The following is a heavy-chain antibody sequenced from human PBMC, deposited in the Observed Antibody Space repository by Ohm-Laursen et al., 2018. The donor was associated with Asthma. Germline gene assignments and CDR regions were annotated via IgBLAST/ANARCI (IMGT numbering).Heavy chain of an antibody. CDR1: GFTFSSYA. Sequence: GSLRLSCAASGFTFSSYAMSWVRQAPGKGLEWVSAISGSGGSTYYADSVKGRFTISRDNSKNTLYLQMNSLRAEDTAVYYCAKQHQKYSSSWYLYFQHWGQGTLVTVSS. CDR3: AKQHQKYSSSWYLYFQH. D-gene: IGHD6-13*01. CDR2: ISGSGGST. J-gene: IGHJ1*01. V-gene: IGHV3-23*01.